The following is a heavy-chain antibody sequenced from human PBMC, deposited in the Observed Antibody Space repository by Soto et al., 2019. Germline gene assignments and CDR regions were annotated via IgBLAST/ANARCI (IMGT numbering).Heavy chain of an antibody. D-gene: IGHD6-6*01. CDR1: GGTFSSYA. Sequence: QVQLVQSGAEVKKPGSSVKVSCKASGGTFSSYAISWVRQAPGQGLEWMGGIIPIFGTANYAQKFQGRVTITADESTSTAYMELSSLRPEDTAVYYCARGRPIAARPGGHFDYWGQGTLVTVSS. J-gene: IGHJ4*02. CDR3: ARGRPIAARPGGHFDY. V-gene: IGHV1-69*01. CDR2: IIPIFGTA.